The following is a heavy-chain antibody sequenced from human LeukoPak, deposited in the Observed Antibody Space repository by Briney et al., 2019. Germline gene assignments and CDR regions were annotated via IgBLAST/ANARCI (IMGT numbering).Heavy chain of an antibody. D-gene: IGHD3-10*01. J-gene: IGHJ6*03. CDR2: ISGSGGST. CDR1: GSTFSSYA. CDR3: ARSLRVRGVPDYMDV. V-gene: IGHV3-23*01. Sequence: PGGSLRLSCAASGSTFSSYAMSWVRQAPGKGLEWVSAISGSGGSTYYADSVRGRFTISRDNSKNTLYLQMNNLRVDDTAVYYCARSLRVRGVPDYMDVWGKGTTVTVYS.